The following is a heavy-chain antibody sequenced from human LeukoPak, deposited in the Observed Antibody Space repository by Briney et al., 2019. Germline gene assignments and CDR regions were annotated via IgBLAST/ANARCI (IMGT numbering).Heavy chain of an antibody. D-gene: IGHD3-22*01. CDR3: ATGPFGYDSSGYYHYYMDV. CDR2: FDPEDGET. J-gene: IGHJ6*03. CDR1: GYTLTELS. Sequence: ASVKVSCKVSGYTLTELSMHWVRQAPGKGLGWMGGFDPEDGETIYAQKFQGRVTMTEDTSTDTAYMELSSLRSEDTAVYYCATGPFGYDSSGYYHYYMDVWGKGTTVTVSS. V-gene: IGHV1-24*01.